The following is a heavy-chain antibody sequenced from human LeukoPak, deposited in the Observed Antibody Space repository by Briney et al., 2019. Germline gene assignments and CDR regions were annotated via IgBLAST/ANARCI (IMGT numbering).Heavy chain of an antibody. CDR3: ARDSGSGTQGDY. Sequence: ASVKVSCKASGGTFSSYAISWVRQAPGQGLEWMGWINPNSGGTNYAQKFQGRVTMTRDTSISTAYMELSRLRSDDTAVYYCARDSGSGTQGDYWGQGTLVTVSS. D-gene: IGHD3-10*01. CDR1: GGTFSSYA. CDR2: INPNSGGT. V-gene: IGHV1-2*02. J-gene: IGHJ4*02.